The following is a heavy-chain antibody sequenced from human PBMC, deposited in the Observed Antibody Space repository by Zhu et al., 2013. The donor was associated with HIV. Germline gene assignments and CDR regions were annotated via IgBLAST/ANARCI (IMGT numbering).Heavy chain of an antibody. CDR1: GYTFNRYG. CDR3: ARASEQWSGAFDI. J-gene: IGHJ3*02. V-gene: IGHV1-18*01. D-gene: IGHD6-19*01. Sequence: QVQLVQSGAEVKKVGASVKVSCKASGYTFNRYGITWVRQAPGQGLEWMGWISAYNGNTNYGQKVQGRVTMTADTSTSTAYMELRSLRSDDTAVYYCARASEQWSGAFDIWGQGTMVSVSS. CDR2: ISAYNGNT.